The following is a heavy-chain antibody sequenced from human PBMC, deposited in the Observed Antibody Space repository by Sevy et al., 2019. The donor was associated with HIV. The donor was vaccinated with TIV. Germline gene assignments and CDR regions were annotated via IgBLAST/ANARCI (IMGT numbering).Heavy chain of an antibody. D-gene: IGHD3-9*01. J-gene: IGHJ6*02. V-gene: IGHV3-30*03. CDR1: GFTFSSYG. CDR2: ISYHGRND. CDR3: ARDFTGFNGMDV. Sequence: GGSLRLSCEASGFTFSSYGMHWVRQAPGKGLEWVAVISYHGRNDFYGYSVKGRFTISRDNSRKTLYLQMNSLRTEDTAVYYCARDFTGFNGMDVWGQGTMVTVSS.